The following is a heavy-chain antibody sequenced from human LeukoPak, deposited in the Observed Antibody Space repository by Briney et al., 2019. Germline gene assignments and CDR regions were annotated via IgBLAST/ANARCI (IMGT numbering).Heavy chain of an antibody. Sequence: EESLKISCKGSGYSFTSYWIGWVRQMPGKGLEWMGIIYPGDSDTRYSPSFQGQVTISADKSISTAYLQWSSLKASDTAMYYCARSGYSSGWYLWFDPWGQGTLVTVSS. V-gene: IGHV5-51*01. CDR1: GYSFTSYW. CDR2: IYPGDSDT. CDR3: ARSGYSSGWYLWFDP. D-gene: IGHD6-19*01. J-gene: IGHJ5*02.